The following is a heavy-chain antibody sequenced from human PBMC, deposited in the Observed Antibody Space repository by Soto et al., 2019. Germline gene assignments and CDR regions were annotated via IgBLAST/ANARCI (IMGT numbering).Heavy chain of an antibody. CDR2: ISYDGSNK. CDR3: ARGDYVWGSYRGTTTNDAFGI. CDR1: GFTFSSYA. Sequence: QVQLVESGGGVVQPGRSLRLSCAASGFTFSSYAMHWVRQAPGKGLEWVAVISYDGSNKYYADSVKGRFTISRDNSKNTLYLQMDSLRGEDTAVYYCARGDYVWGSYRGTTTNDAFGICGQGTMVTVSS. D-gene: IGHD3-16*02. J-gene: IGHJ3*02. V-gene: IGHV3-30-3*01.